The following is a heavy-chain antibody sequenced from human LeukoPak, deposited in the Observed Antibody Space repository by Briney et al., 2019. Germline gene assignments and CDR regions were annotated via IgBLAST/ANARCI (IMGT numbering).Heavy chain of an antibody. CDR1: GFIFNTYC. J-gene: IGHJ4*02. CDR2: MNPDGTDI. CDR3: ARDKEDDHGGSTFDY. D-gene: IGHD4-23*01. Sequence: GGSLILSCAASGFIFNTYCMHWVRHPPGKGPVWVSRMNPDGTDIRYADSVKGRFTISRDNAKSTLYLQMNSLRAEDTAVYYCARDKEDDHGGSTFDYWGQGTLVTVSS. V-gene: IGHV3-74*01.